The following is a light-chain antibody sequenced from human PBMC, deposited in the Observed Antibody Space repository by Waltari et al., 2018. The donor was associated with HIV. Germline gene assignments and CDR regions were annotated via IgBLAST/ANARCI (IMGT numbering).Light chain of an antibody. J-gene: IGLJ1*01. CDR1: SSDVGVSNL. CDR2: EVS. V-gene: IGLV2-23*02. CDR3: CSYAGSSTPFV. Sequence: SALTQPASVSGSPGQSTTISCTRNSSDVGVSNLVPWYHQYPGKVPNLIIYEVSKRPSGVSNRFSGSKSGNTASLTISGLQAEDEADYYCCSYAGSSTPFVFGTATKVTVL.